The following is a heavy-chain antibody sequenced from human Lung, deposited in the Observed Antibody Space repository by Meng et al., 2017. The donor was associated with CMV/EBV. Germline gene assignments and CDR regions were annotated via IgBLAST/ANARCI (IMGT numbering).Heavy chain of an antibody. D-gene: IGHD3-10*01. CDR1: GFTFSSYE. V-gene: IGHV3-48*03. Sequence: GESXKISCAASGFTFSSYEMNWVRQAPGKGLEWVSYISSSGSTIYYADSVKGRFTISRDNAKNSLYLQMNSLRAEDTAVYYCARAGITMVRGVMVDYYGMDVWGPG. CDR2: ISSSGSTI. J-gene: IGHJ6*01. CDR3: ARAGITMVRGVMVDYYGMDV.